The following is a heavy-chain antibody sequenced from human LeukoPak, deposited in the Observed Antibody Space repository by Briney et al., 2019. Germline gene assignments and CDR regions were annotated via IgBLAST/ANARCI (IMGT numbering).Heavy chain of an antibody. D-gene: IGHD1-26*01. CDR2: IDKKDKGYATAT. CDR3: TRDSGTYNRFDP. J-gene: IGHJ5*02. V-gene: IGHV3-73*01. Sequence: GESLKISCAASGFTFSGSAIHWVRQSSGKGLEWVGQIDKKDKGYATATAYAASVKGRFTTSRDDSINTAYLQMKSLKTEDTALYYCTRDSGTYNRFDPWGQGTLVTVSS. CDR1: GFTFSGSA.